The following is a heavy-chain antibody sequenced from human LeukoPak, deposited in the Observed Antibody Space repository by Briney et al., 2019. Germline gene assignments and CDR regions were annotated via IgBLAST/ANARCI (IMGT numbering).Heavy chain of an antibody. D-gene: IGHD1-26*01. CDR2: ISYDGSNK. Sequence: GGSLRLSCAASGFTFSSYAMHWVRQAPGKGLEWVAVISYDGSNKYYADSVKGRFTISRDNSNNMLYLQMNSLRAEDTAVYYCARGSGSYASRANWGQGTLVTVSS. V-gene: IGHV3-30*14. J-gene: IGHJ4*02. CDR3: ARGSGSYASRAN. CDR1: GFTFSSYA.